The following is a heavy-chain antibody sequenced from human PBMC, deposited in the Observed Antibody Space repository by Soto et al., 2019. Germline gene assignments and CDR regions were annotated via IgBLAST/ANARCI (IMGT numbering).Heavy chain of an antibody. J-gene: IGHJ4*02. CDR3: ARGRVDIVATITTYFDY. CDR2: INHSGST. D-gene: IGHD5-12*01. V-gene: IGHV4-34*01. CDR1: GGSFSGYY. Sequence: QVQLQQWGAGLLKPSETLSLTCAVYGGSFSGYYWSWIRQPPGKGLEWIGEINHSGSTNYNPSLKSRVTISVDTSKNQFSLKLSSVTAADTAVYYCARGRVDIVATITTYFDYWGQGTLVTVSS.